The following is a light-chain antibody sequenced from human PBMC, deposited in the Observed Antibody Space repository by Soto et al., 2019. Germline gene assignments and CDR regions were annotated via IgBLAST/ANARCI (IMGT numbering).Light chain of an antibody. Sequence: DIQMTQSPSTLSASVGDRVTITCRASQSISSWLAWYQQKPGKAPKLLIYKASSLESGVPSRFSGSGSGTEFTLTISSLQPDDFATCYCQQYDSWWTFGQGTKVEIK. CDR1: QSISSW. J-gene: IGKJ1*01. V-gene: IGKV1-5*03. CDR2: KAS. CDR3: QQYDSWWT.